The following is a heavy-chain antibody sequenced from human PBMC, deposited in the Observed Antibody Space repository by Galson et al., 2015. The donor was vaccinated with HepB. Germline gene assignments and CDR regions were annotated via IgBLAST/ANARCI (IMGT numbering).Heavy chain of an antibody. J-gene: IGHJ2*01. CDR2: ISGSGGST. CDR3: AKIKAPSSGYFDL. D-gene: IGHD1-1*01. CDR1: GFTFSSYA. Sequence: SLRLSCAASGFTFSSYAMSWVRQAPGKGLEWVSAISGSGGSTYYADSVKGRFTISRDNSKNTLYLQMNSLRAKDTAVYYCAKIKAPSSGYFDLWGRGTLVTVSS. V-gene: IGHV3-23*01.